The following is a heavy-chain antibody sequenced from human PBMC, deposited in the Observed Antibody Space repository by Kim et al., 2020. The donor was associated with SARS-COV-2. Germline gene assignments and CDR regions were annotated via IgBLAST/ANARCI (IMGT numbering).Heavy chain of an antibody. CDR3: ARVNFDDYVWEH. J-gene: IGHJ4*02. V-gene: IGHV4-59*13. D-gene: IGHD3-16*01. CDR1: GGSISSYY. CDR2: IYYSGST. Sequence: SETLSLTCTVSGGSISSYYWSWIRQPPGKGLEWIGYIYYSGSTNYNPSLKSRVTISVDTSKNQFSLKLSSVTAADTAVYYCARVNFDDYVWEHWGQGTLVTVSS.